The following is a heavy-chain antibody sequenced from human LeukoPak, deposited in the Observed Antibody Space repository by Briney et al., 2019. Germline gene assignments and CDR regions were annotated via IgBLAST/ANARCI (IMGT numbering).Heavy chain of an antibody. CDR2: IIPIFGTA. CDR3: ARTPGGKAIAAPPSYFDY. D-gene: IGHD6-6*01. J-gene: IGHJ4*02. V-gene: IGHV1-69*05. Sequence: SVKVSCKASGGTFSSYAISWLRQAPGQALEWMGGIIPIFGTANYAQKFQGRVTITTDESTSTAYMELSSLRSEDTAVYYCARTPGGKAIAAPPSYFDYWGQGTLVTVSS. CDR1: GGTFSSYA.